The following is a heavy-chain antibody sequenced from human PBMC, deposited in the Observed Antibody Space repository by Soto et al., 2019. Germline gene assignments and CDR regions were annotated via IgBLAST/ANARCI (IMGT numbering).Heavy chain of an antibody. Sequence: EASVKVSCKASGYTFTRSGISWVRQAPGQGLEWMGWISPDNGNTNYAQKLQGRVTMTTDTSTSTAYMELRSLRSDDTAVYYCARALGYSGYAGMDVWGQRTTVTVSS. J-gene: IGHJ6*02. V-gene: IGHV1-18*01. CDR1: GYTFTRSG. CDR2: ISPDNGNT. CDR3: ARALGYSGYAGMDV. D-gene: IGHD5-12*01.